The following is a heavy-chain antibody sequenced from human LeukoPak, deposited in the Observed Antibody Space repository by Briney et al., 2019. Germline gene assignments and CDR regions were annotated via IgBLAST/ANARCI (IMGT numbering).Heavy chain of an antibody. CDR2: ISAYNGNT. J-gene: IGHJ6*03. D-gene: IGHD5-18*01. CDR1: GYTFTSYG. V-gene: IGHV1-18*01. CDR3: ARVGYSYACYYYYYMDV. Sequence: ASVKVSCKASGYTFTSYGISWVRQAPGQGLEWMGWISAYNGNTNYAQKLQGRVTMTTDTSTSTAYMELRSLRSDDTAVYYCARVGYSYACYYYYYMDVWGKGTTVTVSS.